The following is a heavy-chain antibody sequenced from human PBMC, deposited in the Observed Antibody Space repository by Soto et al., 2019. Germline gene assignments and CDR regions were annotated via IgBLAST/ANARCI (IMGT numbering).Heavy chain of an antibody. CDR2: TRSKANSYMT. D-gene: IGHD3-22*01. CDR1: GFTFSDHY. J-gene: IGHJ4*02. V-gene: IGHV3-72*01. Sequence: EVQLVESGVDLVQPGGSLRLSCAASGFTFSDHYMDWVRQAPGKVLEWVGRTRSKANSYMTEYAASVKGRFIISRDDSKNSLYLQMSSLKTEDTAVYYCARDSSSCRGCYCYFDNWGQGTLVPVSS. CDR3: ARDSSSCRGCYCYFDN.